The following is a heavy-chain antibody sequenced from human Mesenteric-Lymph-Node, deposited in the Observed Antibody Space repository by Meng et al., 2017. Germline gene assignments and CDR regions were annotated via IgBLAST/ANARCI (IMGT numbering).Heavy chain of an antibody. J-gene: IGHJ5*02. CDR2: IHSSGST. V-gene: IGHV4-31*03. D-gene: IGHD3-10*01. CDR1: GGSISSGGYY. Sequence: LQESGPGLVKPSGTTSLTCTVSGGSISSGGYYWSWIRQHPGKGLEWIGYIHSSGSTYYNPSLRSRLTISVDTSKNQFSLKLSSVTAADTAVYYCARASYGSGSPLGESWFDPWGQGTLVTVSS. CDR3: ARASYGSGSPLGESWFDP.